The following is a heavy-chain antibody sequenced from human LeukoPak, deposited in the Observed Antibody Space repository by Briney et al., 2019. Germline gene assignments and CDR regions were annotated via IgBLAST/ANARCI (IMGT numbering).Heavy chain of an antibody. CDR1: GYTFTNYG. V-gene: IGHV1-18*01. Sequence: ASVKVSCKASGYTFTNYGITWVRQAPGQGLEWMGWISGYQGSTKYAQNFQGRVTMTIDTSTSTAYMDLRSLMSDDTAIYFCARSDLGTITAGPFNWGQGTLVAVSS. J-gene: IGHJ4*02. CDR2: ISGYQGST. D-gene: IGHD5-24*01. CDR3: ARSDLGTITAGPFN.